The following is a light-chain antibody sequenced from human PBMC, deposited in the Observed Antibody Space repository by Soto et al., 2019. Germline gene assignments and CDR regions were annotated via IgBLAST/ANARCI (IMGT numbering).Light chain of an antibody. V-gene: IGKV1-27*01. CDR2: GVS. CDR3: QNYNRAPWT. Sequence: DIQMTQSPSSLSASVGDRVTITCRASEDISNYLAWYQQKPGKVPKLLIYGVSTLQSGVPSRFSGSGSGTDFTLTISSLQTEDVATYYCQNYNRAPWTFGQGTKVESK. CDR1: EDISNY. J-gene: IGKJ1*01.